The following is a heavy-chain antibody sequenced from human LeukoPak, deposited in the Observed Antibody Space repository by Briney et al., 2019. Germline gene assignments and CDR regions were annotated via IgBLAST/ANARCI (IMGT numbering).Heavy chain of an antibody. CDR2: ISSSSSYI. CDR1: GFTFSSYS. J-gene: IGHJ3*02. CDR3: AREYVPPYYYDSSGYLLGGHEGAFDI. V-gene: IGHV3-21*01. Sequence: GGSLRLSCAASGFTFSSYSMNWVRQAPGKGLEWVSSISSSSSYIYYADSVKGRFTISRDNAKNSLYLQMNSLRAEDTAVYYCAREYVPPYYYDSSGYLLGGHEGAFDIWGQGTMVTVSS. D-gene: IGHD3-22*01.